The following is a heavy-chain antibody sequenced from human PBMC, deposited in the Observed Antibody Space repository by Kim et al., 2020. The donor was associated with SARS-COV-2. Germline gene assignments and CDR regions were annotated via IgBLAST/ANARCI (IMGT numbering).Heavy chain of an antibody. CDR2: ISSSSSTI. CDR1: GFTFSSYS. CDR3: ARETQVNSSGPDY. V-gene: IGHV3-48*04. J-gene: IGHJ4*02. D-gene: IGHD6-19*01. Sequence: GGSLRLSCAASGFTFSSYSMNWVRQAPGKGLEWVSYISSSSSTIYYADSVKGRFTISRDNAKNSLYLQMNSLRAEDTAVYYCARETQVNSSGPDYWGQGTLVTVSS.